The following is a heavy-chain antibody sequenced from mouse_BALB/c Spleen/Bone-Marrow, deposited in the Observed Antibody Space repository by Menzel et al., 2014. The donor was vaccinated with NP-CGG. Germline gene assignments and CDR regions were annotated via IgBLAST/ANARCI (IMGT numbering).Heavy chain of an antibody. CDR1: GYSFTSYW. V-gene: IGHV1-74*01. CDR2: IDPSDSET. Sequence: QVQLQQSGPQLVRPGASVKISCKASGYSFTSYWMHWVKQRPGQGLEWIGMIDPSDSETRLNQKFKDKATSTVDKSSSTAYMQLSSPTSEDSAVYYCAGPSDGNPFAYWGQGTLVTVSA. D-gene: IGHD2-1*01. J-gene: IGHJ3*01. CDR3: AGPSDGNPFAY.